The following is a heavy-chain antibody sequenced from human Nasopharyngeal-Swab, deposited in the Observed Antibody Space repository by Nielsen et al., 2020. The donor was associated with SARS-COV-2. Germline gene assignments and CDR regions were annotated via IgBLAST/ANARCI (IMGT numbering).Heavy chain of an antibody. CDR3: AKDWRTGRSLGLFGMDV. J-gene: IGHJ6*02. D-gene: IGHD7-27*01. CDR2: ISRDSGSI. CDR1: GLSIDEYA. V-gene: IGHV3-9*01. Sequence: GGSLRLSCEVSGLSIDEYAMYWVRQAPGKGLEWVSGISRDSGSIDYVDSVKGRFTISRDNAKNSLYLQMNSLRPEDTALYYCAKDWRTGRSLGLFGMDVWGQGTTVIVSS.